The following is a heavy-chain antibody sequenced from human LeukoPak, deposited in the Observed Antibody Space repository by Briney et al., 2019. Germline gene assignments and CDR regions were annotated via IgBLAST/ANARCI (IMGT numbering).Heavy chain of an antibody. CDR3: AAGVVGATTSYYYVIDV. V-gene: IGHV1-58*02. CDR2: TVVGSGNT. J-gene: IGHJ6*02. Sequence: SVKVSFTASGFTFTSTAMQWVRQARGQRNEWIGWTVVGSGNTNYAQKIQERVTITRDMSTSTAYIELSSLRSEDTAVYYCAAGVVGATTSYYYVIDVWGQGTTVTVSS. CDR1: GFTFTSTA. D-gene: IGHD1-26*01.